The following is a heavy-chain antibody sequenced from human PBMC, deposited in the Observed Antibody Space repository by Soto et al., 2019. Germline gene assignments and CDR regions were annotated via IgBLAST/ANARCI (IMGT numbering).Heavy chain of an antibody. D-gene: IGHD5-12*01. Sequence: ASVKVSCKASGYTFTSYYMHWVRQAPGQGLEWMGIINPGGGSTSYAQKFQGRVTMTRDTSTSTVYMELSSLRSEDTAVYYCSAAYSGYDKGFDYWGQGTLVTVSS. CDR3: SAAYSGYDKGFDY. CDR2: INPGGGST. V-gene: IGHV1-46*01. J-gene: IGHJ4*02. CDR1: GYTFTSYY.